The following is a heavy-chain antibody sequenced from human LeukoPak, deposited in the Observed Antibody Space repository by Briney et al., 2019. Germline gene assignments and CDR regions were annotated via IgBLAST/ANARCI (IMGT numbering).Heavy chain of an antibody. CDR1: GFTFSSYD. CDR2: IGTAGDT. V-gene: IGHV3-13*01. Sequence: GGSLRLSCAASGFTFSSYDMHWVRQATGKGLEWVSAIGTAGDTYYPGSVKGRFTISRENAKNSLYLQMNSLRAGDTAVYYCAGDGAAAAGDAFDIWGEGTMVTVSS. D-gene: IGHD6-13*01. J-gene: IGHJ3*02. CDR3: AGDGAAAAGDAFDI.